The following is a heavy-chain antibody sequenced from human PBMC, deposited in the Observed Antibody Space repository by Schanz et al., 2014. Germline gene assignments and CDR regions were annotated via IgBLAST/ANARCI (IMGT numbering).Heavy chain of an antibody. D-gene: IGHD1-1*01. Sequence: EVQLLESGGGLVQPGESLRLSCAASGFSFSSYTMSWVRQAPGKGLQWVSSLSGDGGTTHYADSVKGRFTISRDNYKNTLFLQMDSLRVEDTAVYYCMAMGRNTSHYFDHWGQGTLVTVSS. CDR3: MAMGRNTSHYFDH. J-gene: IGHJ4*02. CDR2: LSGDGGTT. V-gene: IGHV3-23*01. CDR1: GFSFSSYT.